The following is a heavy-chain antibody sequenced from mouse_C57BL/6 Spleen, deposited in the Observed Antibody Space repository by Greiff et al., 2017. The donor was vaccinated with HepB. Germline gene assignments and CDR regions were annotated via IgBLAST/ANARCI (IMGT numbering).Heavy chain of an antibody. CDR2: ITPSTGGT. CDR3: ASYGNYEAWFAY. CDR1: GYSFTGYY. J-gene: IGHJ3*01. Sequence: VQLQQSGPELVKPGASVKISCKASGYSFTGYYMNWVKQSPEKSLEWIGEITPSTGGTTYNQKFKAKATLTVDKSSSTAYMQLKSLTSEDSAVYYCASYGNYEAWFAYWGQGTLVTVSA. V-gene: IGHV1-42*01. D-gene: IGHD2-1*01.